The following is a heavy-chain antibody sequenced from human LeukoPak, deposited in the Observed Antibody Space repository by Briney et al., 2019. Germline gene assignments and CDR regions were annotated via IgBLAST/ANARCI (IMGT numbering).Heavy chain of an antibody. J-gene: IGHJ5*01. V-gene: IGHV3-23*01. Sequence: GSLSLSCAASGFTINNYAMSWVRQAPGKGLEWVSILSASGGTIYYADSVKGRFTISRDNSKNTLYLQMNSLRAEDTAVYYCAKKGVTVIGSNWFDSWGQGTLVTVSS. CDR1: GFTINNYA. CDR2: LSASGGTI. CDR3: AKKGVTVIGSNWFDS. D-gene: IGHD4-11*01.